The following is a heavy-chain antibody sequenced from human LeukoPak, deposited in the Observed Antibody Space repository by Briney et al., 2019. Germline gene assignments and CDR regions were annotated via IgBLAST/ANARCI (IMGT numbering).Heavy chain of an antibody. CDR1: GGTFSSYA. J-gene: IGHJ4*02. CDR2: IIPILGIA. V-gene: IGHV1-69*04. Sequence: SVKVSCKASGGTFSSYAISWVRQAPGQGLEWMGRIIPILGIANYAQKFQGRVTITADKSTSTAYMELSSLRYEDTAVYYCARDKVGAPGPFDYWGQGTLVTVSS. D-gene: IGHD1-26*01. CDR3: ARDKVGAPGPFDY.